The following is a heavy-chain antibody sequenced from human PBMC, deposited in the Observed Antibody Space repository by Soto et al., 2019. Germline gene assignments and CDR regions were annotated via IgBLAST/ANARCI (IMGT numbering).Heavy chain of an antibody. V-gene: IGHV1-69*13. CDR2: IIPIFGTA. Sequence: GASVKVSCKASGGTFSSYAISWVRQAPGQGLEWMGGIIPIFGTANYAQKFQGRVTITADESTSTAYMELSSLRSEDTAVYYCARSPRGGNWGRMDVWGQGTTVTVSS. D-gene: IGHD7-27*01. CDR1: GGTFSSYA. J-gene: IGHJ6*02. CDR3: ARSPRGGNWGRMDV.